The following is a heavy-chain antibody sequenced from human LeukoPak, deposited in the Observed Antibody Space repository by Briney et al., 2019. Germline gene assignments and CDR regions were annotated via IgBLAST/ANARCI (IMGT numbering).Heavy chain of an antibody. Sequence: SETLSLTCTVSGYSISSGYYWGWIRQPPGKGLEWIGSIYHSGSTYYNPSLKSRVTISVDTSKNQFPLKLSSVTAADTAVYYCARHYSGSYHNPFDYWGQGTLVTVSS. CDR2: IYHSGST. D-gene: IGHD1-26*01. CDR3: ARHYSGSYHNPFDY. J-gene: IGHJ4*02. CDR1: GYSISSGYY. V-gene: IGHV4-38-2*02.